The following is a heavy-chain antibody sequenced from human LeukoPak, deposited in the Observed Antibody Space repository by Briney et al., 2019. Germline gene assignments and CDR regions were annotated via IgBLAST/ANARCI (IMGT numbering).Heavy chain of an antibody. D-gene: IGHD3-3*01. J-gene: IGHJ5*02. CDR1: GGSFSGYY. Sequence: SETLSLTCAVYGGSFSGYYWSWIRQPPGKGLEWIGEINHSGSTNYNPSLKSRVTISVDTSKNQFSLKLSSVTAADTAVYYCARGHYDFWSGYYSTRKDWFDPWGQGTLVTVSS. CDR3: ARGHYDFWSGYYSTRKDWFDP. CDR2: INHSGST. V-gene: IGHV4-34*01.